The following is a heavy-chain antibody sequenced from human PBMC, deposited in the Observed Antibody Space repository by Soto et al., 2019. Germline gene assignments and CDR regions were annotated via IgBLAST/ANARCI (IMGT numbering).Heavy chain of an antibody. J-gene: IGHJ4*02. V-gene: IGHV3-9*01. CDR2: ISWNSGTI. CDR1: GFTFDDYA. Sequence: EVQLVESGGGLVQPGRSLRLSCAASGFTFDDYAMHWVRQAPGKGLEWVSGISWNSGTIGYAHSVKGRFTISRDNAKNSVYLQMNSLGAEDTALYYCAKDRAGSGYYFDYWGQGTLVTVSS. D-gene: IGHD3-22*01. CDR3: AKDRAGSGYYFDY.